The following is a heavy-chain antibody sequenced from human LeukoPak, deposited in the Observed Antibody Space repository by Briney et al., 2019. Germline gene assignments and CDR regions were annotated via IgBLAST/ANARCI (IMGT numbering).Heavy chain of an antibody. J-gene: IGHJ4*02. Sequence: PSETLSLTCTVSGGSISSDSWSWIRQPPGKGLEWIGNILSSGSTNYNPSLKSRVTISVDTSKRQFSLKLTSVTAADTAVYYCARLKWRLDYYFAYWGQGTLVTVSS. CDR2: ILSSGST. D-gene: IGHD5-12*01. CDR1: GGSISSDS. CDR3: ARLKWRLDYYFAY. V-gene: IGHV4-4*09.